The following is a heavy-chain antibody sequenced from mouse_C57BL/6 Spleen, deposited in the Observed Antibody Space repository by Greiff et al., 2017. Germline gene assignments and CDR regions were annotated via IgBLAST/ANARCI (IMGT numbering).Heavy chain of an antibody. V-gene: IGHV5-9-1*02. CDR3: TRDRSYWYFDV. CDR2: ISSGGDYI. J-gene: IGHJ1*03. CDR1: GFTFSSYA. Sequence: EVMLVESGEGLVKPGGSLKLSCAASGFTFSSYAMSWVRQTPEKRLEWVAYISSGGDYIYYADTVKGRFTISRYNARNTLYLQMSSLNSEDTAMYYCTRDRSYWYFDVWGTGTTVTVSS.